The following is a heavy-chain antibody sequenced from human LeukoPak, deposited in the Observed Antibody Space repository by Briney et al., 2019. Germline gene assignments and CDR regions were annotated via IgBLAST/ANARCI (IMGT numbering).Heavy chain of an antibody. CDR2: IIPIFGTA. CDR1: GGTFISYA. J-gene: IGHJ4*02. Sequence: ASVKVSCKASGGTFISYAISWVRQAPGQGLEWMGGIIPIFGTANYAQKFQGRVTITADESTSTAYMELSSLRPEDTAVYYCARRYIAVAGSGQFDYWGQGTLVTVSS. CDR3: ARRYIAVAGSGQFDY. D-gene: IGHD6-19*01. V-gene: IGHV1-69*01.